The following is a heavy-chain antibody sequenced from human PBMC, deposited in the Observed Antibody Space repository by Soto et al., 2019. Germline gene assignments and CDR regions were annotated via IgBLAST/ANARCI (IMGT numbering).Heavy chain of an antibody. D-gene: IGHD6-19*01. CDR3: ARVVGPYIAVEGHNWYFDL. J-gene: IGHJ2*01. V-gene: IGHV4-30-2*01. Sequence: QLQLQESGSGLVKPSQTLSLTCAVSGGSISSGGYSWSWIRQPPGKGLEWIGYIDHSGSTYYNPSLKERVTLPVARSKNQFSLKHSPVTAADTAEYYCARVVGPYIAVEGHNWYFDLWGRGTLVTVSS. CDR1: GGSISSGGYS. CDR2: IDHSGST.